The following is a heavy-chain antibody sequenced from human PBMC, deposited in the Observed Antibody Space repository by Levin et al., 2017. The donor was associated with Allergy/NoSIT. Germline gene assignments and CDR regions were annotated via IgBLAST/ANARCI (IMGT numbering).Heavy chain of an antibody. CDR3: ATTRDYDTLTGYFNY. CDR1: GFTFSNAW. Sequence: GGSLRLSCAASGFTFSNAWMSWVRQVPGKGLEWVGRIKSKTDGGTTDYAAPVKGRFTVSRDDSKNMLYLQMNSLQTEDTAVYYCATTRDYDTLTGYFNYWGQGTLVTVSS. V-gene: IGHV3-15*01. CDR2: IKSKTDGGTT. J-gene: IGHJ4*02. D-gene: IGHD3-9*01.